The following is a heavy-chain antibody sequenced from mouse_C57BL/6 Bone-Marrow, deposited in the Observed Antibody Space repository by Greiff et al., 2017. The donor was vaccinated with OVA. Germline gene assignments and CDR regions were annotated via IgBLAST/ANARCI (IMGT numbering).Heavy chain of an antibody. V-gene: IGHV1-26*01. CDR2: INPNNGGT. Sequence: EVQLQQSGPELVKPGASVKISCKASGYTFTDYYMNWVKQSHGKSLEWIGDINPNNGGTSYNQKFKGKATLTVDKSSSTAYMELRSLTSEDSAVYYCARDYDGDDYAMDYWGQGTSVTVSS. CDR3: ARDYDGDDYAMDY. CDR1: GYTFTDYY. J-gene: IGHJ4*01. D-gene: IGHD2-4*01.